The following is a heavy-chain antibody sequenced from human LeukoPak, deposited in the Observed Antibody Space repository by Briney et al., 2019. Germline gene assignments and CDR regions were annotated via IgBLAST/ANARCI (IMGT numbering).Heavy chain of an antibody. CDR1: GFTVSDNY. J-gene: IGHJ4*02. Sequence: PGGSLRLSCAASGFTVSDNYMNWVRQAPGKGLEWVSSISSSSSYIYYADSVKGRFTISRDNAKNSLYLQMNSLRAEDTAVYYCARDGGMTTVTANLDSWGQGTLVTASS. CDR3: ARDGGMTTVTANLDS. V-gene: IGHV3-21*01. D-gene: IGHD4-17*01. CDR2: ISSSSSYI.